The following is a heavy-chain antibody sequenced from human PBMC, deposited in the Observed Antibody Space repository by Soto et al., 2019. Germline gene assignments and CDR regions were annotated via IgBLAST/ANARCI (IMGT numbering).Heavy chain of an antibody. CDR3: ARGVVATIPFDY. CDR2: MNPNSGNT. D-gene: IGHD5-12*01. V-gene: IGHV1-8*01. CDR1: GYTFTSYD. Sequence: QVQLVQSGAEVKKPGASVKVSCKASGYTFTSYDINWVRQATGQGLEGMGWMNPNSGNTGYAQKFQGRVTMTRNTSIGTAYMELSSLRSEDTAVYYCARGVVATIPFDYWGQGTLVTVSS. J-gene: IGHJ4*02.